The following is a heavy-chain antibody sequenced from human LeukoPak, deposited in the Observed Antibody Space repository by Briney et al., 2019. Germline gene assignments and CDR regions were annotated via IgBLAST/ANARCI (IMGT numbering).Heavy chain of an antibody. CDR1: GFTFSGSA. J-gene: IGHJ4*02. CDR3: ARDRRSGYDPWEPFDY. V-gene: IGHV3-73*01. D-gene: IGHD5-12*01. CDR2: IRSKANSYAT. Sequence: GGSLRLSCAASGFTFSGSAMHWVRQASGKGLEWVGRIRSKANSYATAYAASVKGRFTISRDDSKNTAYLQMNSLRAEDTAVYYCARDRRSGYDPWEPFDYWGQGTLVTVSS.